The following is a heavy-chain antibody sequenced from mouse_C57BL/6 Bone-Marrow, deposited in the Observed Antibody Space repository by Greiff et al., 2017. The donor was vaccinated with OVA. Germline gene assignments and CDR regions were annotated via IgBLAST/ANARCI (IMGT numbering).Heavy chain of an antibody. J-gene: IGHJ2*01. CDR2: IYPRSGTT. D-gene: IGHD6-1*01. CDR3: ARRSLKAFYFDY. V-gene: IGHV1-81*01. Sequence: VQLQESGAELARPGASVKLSCKASGYTFTSYGISWVKQRTGQGLEWIGEIYPRSGTTYYNEKFKGKATLTADKYSSTAYMELRSLTSEDSAVYFCARRSLKAFYFDYWGQGTTLTVSS. CDR1: GYTFTSYG.